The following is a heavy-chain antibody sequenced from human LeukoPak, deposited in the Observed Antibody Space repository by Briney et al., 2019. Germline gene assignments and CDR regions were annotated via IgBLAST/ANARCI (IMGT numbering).Heavy chain of an antibody. CDR1: GFTFSSYS. Sequence: GGSLRLSCAASGFTFSSYSMNWVRQAPGKGLEWVSSISSSSSYIYYADSVKGRFTISRDNAKNSLYLQMNSLRAEDTAVYYCASALMTRTLHDAFDIWGQGTMVTVSS. J-gene: IGHJ3*02. CDR2: ISSSSSYI. V-gene: IGHV3-21*01. CDR3: ASALMTRTLHDAFDI.